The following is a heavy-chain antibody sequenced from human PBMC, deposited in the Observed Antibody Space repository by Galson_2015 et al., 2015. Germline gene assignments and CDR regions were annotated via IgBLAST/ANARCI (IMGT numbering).Heavy chain of an antibody. CDR1: GGSFSGYY. Sequence: ETLSLTCAVYGGSFSGYYWSWIRQPPGKGLEWIGEINHSGSTNYNPSLKSRVTISVDTSKNQFSLKLSSVTAADTAVYYCARGRFLAARLHYWGQGTLVTVSS. V-gene: IGHV4-34*01. D-gene: IGHD6-6*01. J-gene: IGHJ4*02. CDR2: INHSGST. CDR3: ARGRFLAARLHY.